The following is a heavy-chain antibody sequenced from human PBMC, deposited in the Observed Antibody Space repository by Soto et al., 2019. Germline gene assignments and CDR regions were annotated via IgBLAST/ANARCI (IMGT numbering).Heavy chain of an antibody. CDR3: ARVDLEGRYFDRCDY. CDR1: GYTFTSYR. J-gene: IGHJ4*02. CDR2: ISAYSGHT. V-gene: IGHV1-18*01. Sequence: QVQLVQSGAEVKKPGASVKVSCKASGYTFTSYRISWVRQAPGQGLEWMGWISAYSGHTNYAQKLPGRVTMTTDTSTSTAYMELRSLRSDDTAVYYCARVDLEGRYFDRCDYWGQGTLVTVSS. D-gene: IGHD3-9*01.